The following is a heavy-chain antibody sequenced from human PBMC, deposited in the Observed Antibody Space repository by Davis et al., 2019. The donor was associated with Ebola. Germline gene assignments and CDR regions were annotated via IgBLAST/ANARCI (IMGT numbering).Heavy chain of an antibody. CDR1: GGSVSSGSYY. J-gene: IGHJ4*02. CDR2: IFYSGST. CDR3: AARYYYGSGLAY. Sequence: MPSETLSLTCTVSGGSVSSGSYYWSWILQPPGKGLEWIGYIFYSGSTNYNPSLKSRVTISVDTSKNQFSLKLSSVTAADTAVYYCAARYYYGSGLAYWGQGTLVTVSS. D-gene: IGHD3-10*01. V-gene: IGHV4-61*01.